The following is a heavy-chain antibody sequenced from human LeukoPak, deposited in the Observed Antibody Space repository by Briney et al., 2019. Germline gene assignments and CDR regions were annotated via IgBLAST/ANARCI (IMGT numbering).Heavy chain of an antibody. Sequence: ASVKVSCKALAYTVTTYHMHWVRQAPGQGLEWMGMINPSGGRTTYEKKFQGRVTMTSDTSTSTVYMELSSLRSEDTAIYYCAGRGERPFSDWGQGTLVTVSS. CDR3: AGRGERPFSD. D-gene: IGHD3-16*01. CDR1: AYTVTTYH. CDR2: INPSGGRT. J-gene: IGHJ4*02. V-gene: IGHV1-46*01.